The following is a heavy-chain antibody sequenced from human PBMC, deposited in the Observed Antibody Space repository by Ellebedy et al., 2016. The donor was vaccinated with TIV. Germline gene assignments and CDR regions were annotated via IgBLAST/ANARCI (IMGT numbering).Heavy chain of an antibody. CDR3: ARALTTFDYYGMDV. CDR1: GGSISSYY. Sequence: SETLSLTXTVSGGSISSYYWSWIRQPAGKGLEWIGYIYHSGSTYYNPSLKSRVTISVDTSKNQFSLKLSSVTAADTAVYYCARALTTFDYYGMDVWGQGTTVTVSS. CDR2: IYHSGST. V-gene: IGHV4-59*01. J-gene: IGHJ6*02. D-gene: IGHD4-17*01.